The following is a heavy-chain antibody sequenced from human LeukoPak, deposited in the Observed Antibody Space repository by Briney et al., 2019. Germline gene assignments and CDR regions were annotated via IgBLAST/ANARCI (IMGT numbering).Heavy chain of an antibody. J-gene: IGHJ4*02. Sequence: GGSLRLSCATSGFTFRTFWMTWVRHVPGKGLEWVANIKQDGSEKNYVDSVRGRFTISRDNTQNSLHLQMNSLRVEDTATYYCARSGYYSYYFEFWGQGTLVTVSS. CDR2: IKQDGSEK. V-gene: IGHV3-7*01. CDR3: ARSGYYSYYFEF. D-gene: IGHD3-22*01. CDR1: GFTFRTFW.